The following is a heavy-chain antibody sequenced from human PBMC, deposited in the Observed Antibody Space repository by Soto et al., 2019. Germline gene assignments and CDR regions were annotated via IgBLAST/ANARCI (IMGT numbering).Heavy chain of an antibody. J-gene: IGHJ6*02. CDR1: GFTFSSYA. D-gene: IGHD5-18*01. CDR2: ISYDGSNK. Sequence: GSLRLSCAASGFTFSSYAMHWVRQAPGKGLEWVAVISYDGSNKYYADSVKGRFTISRDNSKNTLYLQMNSLRAEDTAVYYCARQEDTAMVTYYYYGMDVWGQGTTVTVSS. V-gene: IGHV3-30-3*01. CDR3: ARQEDTAMVTYYYYGMDV.